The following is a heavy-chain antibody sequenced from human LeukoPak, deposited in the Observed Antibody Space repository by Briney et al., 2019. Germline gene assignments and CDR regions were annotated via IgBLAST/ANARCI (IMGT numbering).Heavy chain of an antibody. J-gene: IGHJ4*02. CDR3: AREDGDYGGYYFDY. CDR2: INPNSGGT. Sequence: GASVKVSCKASGYTFTSYDINWVRQATGQGLEWMGWINPNSGGTNYAQKFQGWVTMTRDTSISTAYMELSRLRSDDTAVYYCAREDGDYGGYYFDYWGQGTLVTVSS. V-gene: IGHV1-2*04. CDR1: GYTFTSYD. D-gene: IGHD4-17*01.